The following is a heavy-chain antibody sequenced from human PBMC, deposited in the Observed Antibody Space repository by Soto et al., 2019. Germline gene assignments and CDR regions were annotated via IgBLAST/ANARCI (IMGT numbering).Heavy chain of an antibody. CDR2: INYSGST. J-gene: IGHJ3*02. Sequence: SETLSLTCTVSGGSISSYYWSWIRQPPGKGLEWIGYINYSGSTNYNPSLKSRITISVDTSKTQFSLKLSSVTAANTAVYYCASLDYVAAFDIWGQGTMVTVSS. CDR3: ASLDYVAAFDI. V-gene: IGHV4-59*12. D-gene: IGHD4-17*01. CDR1: GGSISSYY.